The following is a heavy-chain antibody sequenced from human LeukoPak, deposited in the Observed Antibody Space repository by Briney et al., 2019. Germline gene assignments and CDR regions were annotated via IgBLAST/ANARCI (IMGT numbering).Heavy chain of an antibody. D-gene: IGHD3-10*01. CDR2: VKSRSAGETT. CDR3: TLIQGWGSGSYYRDF. CDR1: GFSISNDW. V-gene: IGHV3-15*01. J-gene: IGHJ4*02. Sequence: GGSLRLSCAASGFSISNDWMSWVRQAPGKDLEWVARVKSRSAGETTDYAAPVKGRFTISRGDSKNTLYLQMNSLKTEDTAVYYCTLIQGWGSGSYYRDFWGQGTLVTVSS.